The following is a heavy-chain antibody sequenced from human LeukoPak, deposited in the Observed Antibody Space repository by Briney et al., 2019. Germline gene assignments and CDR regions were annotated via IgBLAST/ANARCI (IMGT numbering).Heavy chain of an antibody. J-gene: IGHJ6*03. V-gene: IGHV3-48*04. Sequence: PGRSLRLSCAASGFTFSSYSMNWVRQAPGKGLEWVSYISSSSSTIYYADSVKGRFTISRDNAKNSLYLQMNSLRAEDTAVYYCARPGYSSSSLGVLYYYYYYMDVWGKGTTVTVSS. D-gene: IGHD6-6*01. CDR1: GFTFSSYS. CDR3: ARPGYSSSSLGVLYYYYYYMDV. CDR2: ISSSSSTI.